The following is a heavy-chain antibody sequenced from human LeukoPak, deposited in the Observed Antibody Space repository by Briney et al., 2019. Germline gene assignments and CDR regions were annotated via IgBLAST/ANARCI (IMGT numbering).Heavy chain of an antibody. CDR3: ASTDIVVVHY. Sequence: SETLSLTCTVSGGSISSGTYYWSWIRQPAGKGLEWIGRIYTSGSTNYNPSLKSRVTISVDTSKNQFSLKLSSVTAADTAVYYCASTDIVVVHYWGQGTLVTVSS. J-gene: IGHJ4*02. CDR2: IYTSGST. V-gene: IGHV4-61*02. D-gene: IGHD2-2*01. CDR1: GGSISSGTYY.